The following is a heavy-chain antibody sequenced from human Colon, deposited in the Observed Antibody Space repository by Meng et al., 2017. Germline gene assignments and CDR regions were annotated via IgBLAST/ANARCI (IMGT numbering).Heavy chain of an antibody. Sequence: QVHLLGSGPGVVKPSGTLSLTCAVSGGSITTNSYWSWVRQSPEKGLEWIGQIDHRGDPYYNPSLKSRVTMSVDRSKSQVSLQLTSVTAADTAVYYCARHGGYYQDYWGQGTLVTVSS. CDR1: GGSITTNSY. CDR3: ARHGGYYQDY. V-gene: IGHV4-4*02. CDR2: IDHRGDP. J-gene: IGHJ4*02. D-gene: IGHD4-23*01.